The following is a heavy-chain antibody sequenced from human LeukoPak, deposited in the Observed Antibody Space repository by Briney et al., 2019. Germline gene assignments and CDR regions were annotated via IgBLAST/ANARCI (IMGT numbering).Heavy chain of an antibody. D-gene: IGHD5-18*01. Sequence: PGGSLRLSCAASGFTFSSYWMSWVRQASGKGLEWVGRIKSKGNTYATVYAASVKGRFTISTDDSKTTAYLQMNSLKTEDTAVYYCTRSLGYGFDYWGQGTLVTVSS. CDR2: IKSKGNTYAT. J-gene: IGHJ4*02. V-gene: IGHV3-73*01. CDR3: TRSLGYGFDY. CDR1: GFTFSSYW.